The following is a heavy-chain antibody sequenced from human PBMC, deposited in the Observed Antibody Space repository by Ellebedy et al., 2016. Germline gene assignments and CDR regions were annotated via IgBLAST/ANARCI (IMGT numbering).Heavy chain of an antibody. V-gene: IGHV3-48*04. Sequence: GESLKISCAVSGFTFSNYSMNWVRQAPGKGLEWVSYIGTSGDSIYYADSVKGRFTISRDNAKNSLYLQMNSLRAEDTAVYYCARDKAYRDYYGSGSSSDYWGQGTLVTVSS. D-gene: IGHD3-10*01. CDR1: GFTFSNYS. CDR2: IGTSGDSI. J-gene: IGHJ4*02. CDR3: ARDKAYRDYYGSGSSSDY.